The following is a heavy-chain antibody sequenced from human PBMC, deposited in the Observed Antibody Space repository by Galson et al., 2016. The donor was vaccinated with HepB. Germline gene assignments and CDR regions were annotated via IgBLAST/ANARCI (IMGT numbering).Heavy chain of an antibody. V-gene: IGHV1-69*01. Sequence: NYAISWVRQAPGQGLEWMGGIIPTFITANYAQKFEDRVTITADESSSTAYMELFRLRSEDTAVYYCAREDPGNCLDPWGQGTLVTVSS. D-gene: IGHD2-15*01. CDR2: IIPTFITA. J-gene: IGHJ5*02. CDR1: NYA. CDR3: AREDPGNCLDP.